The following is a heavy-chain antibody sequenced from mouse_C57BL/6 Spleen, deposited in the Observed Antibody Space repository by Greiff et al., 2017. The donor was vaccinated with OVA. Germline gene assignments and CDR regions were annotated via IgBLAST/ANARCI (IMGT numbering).Heavy chain of an antibody. CDR3: ASVSSSYYFDY. CDR1: GYTFTSYW. Sequence: VHLVESGAELAKPGASVKLSCKASGYTFTSYWMHWVKQRPGQGLEWIGYINPSSGYTKYNQKFKDKATLTADKSSSTAYMQLSSLTYEDSAVYDCASVSSSYYFDYWGQGTTLTVSS. V-gene: IGHV1-7*01. CDR2: INPSSGYT. D-gene: IGHD1-1*01. J-gene: IGHJ2*01.